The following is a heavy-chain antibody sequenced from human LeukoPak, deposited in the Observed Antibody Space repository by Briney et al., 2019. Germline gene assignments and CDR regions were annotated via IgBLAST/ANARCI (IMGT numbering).Heavy chain of an antibody. CDR3: AGPKDYYGSGSYLLRYAFNI. J-gene: IGHJ3*02. D-gene: IGHD3-10*01. V-gene: IGHV1-18*01. CDR1: GYTFTSYG. Sequence: ASVKVSCKASGYTFTSYGISWVRQAPGQGLEWMGWISAYNGNTNYAQKLQGRVTMTTDTSTSTAYMELRSLRSDDTAVYYCAGPKDYYGSGSYLLRYAFNIWGQGTMVTVSS. CDR2: ISAYNGNT.